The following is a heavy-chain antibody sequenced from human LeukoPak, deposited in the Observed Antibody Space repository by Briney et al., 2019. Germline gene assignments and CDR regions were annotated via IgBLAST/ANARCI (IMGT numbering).Heavy chain of an antibody. Sequence: GGSLRLSCAASGFIFSSYAMSWVRQAPGKGLEWVSTISVNGGSTYYADSVKGRFTVSRDNSKNTLYLQMNSLRAEDTAVYYCAKIPRYVWGSREDQDAFDIWGQGTMVTVSS. CDR2: ISVNGGST. D-gene: IGHD3-16*01. CDR1: GFIFSSYA. V-gene: IGHV3-23*01. CDR3: AKIPRYVWGSREDQDAFDI. J-gene: IGHJ3*02.